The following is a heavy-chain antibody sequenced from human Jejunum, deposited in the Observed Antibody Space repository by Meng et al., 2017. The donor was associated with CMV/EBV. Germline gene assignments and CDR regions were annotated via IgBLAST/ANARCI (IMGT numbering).Heavy chain of an antibody. J-gene: IGHJ4*02. V-gene: IGHV1-2*02. D-gene: IGHD3-3*01. CDR3: AGGASSFCSSTIPFDY. Sequence: RQAPGQGLWWMTWIHPNSGDTNYAQIFQGRITMTRDTSISPVYLELSVLTSDDTALYSCAGGASSFCSSTIPFDYWGPGTLVTVSS. CDR2: IHPNSGDT.